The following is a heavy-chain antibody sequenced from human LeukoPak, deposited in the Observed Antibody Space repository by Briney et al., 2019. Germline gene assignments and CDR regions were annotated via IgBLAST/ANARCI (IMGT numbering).Heavy chain of an antibody. CDR3: ARGYYDFWSGYSPFDAFDI. CDR2: IYPGDSDT. V-gene: IGHV5-51*01. J-gene: IGHJ3*02. CDR1: GYSFTSYW. Sequence: GESLKISCKGSGYSFTSYWIGWVRQMPGKGLEWMGIIYPGDSDTRYSPSFQGQVTISADKSISTAYLQWSSLKASDTAMYYCARGYYDFWSGYSPFDAFDIWGQGTMVTVSS. D-gene: IGHD3-3*01.